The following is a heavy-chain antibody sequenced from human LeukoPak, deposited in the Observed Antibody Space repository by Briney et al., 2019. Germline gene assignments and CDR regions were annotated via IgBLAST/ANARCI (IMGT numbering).Heavy chain of an antibody. CDR1: GFTFSSYS. Sequence: GGSLRLSCAASGFTFSSYSMNWVRQAPGKGLEWVSSISSSSSYIYYADSVKGRFTISRDNAKNSLYLQMNSLRAEDTAVYYCARDLTGYWFDPWGQGTLVTVSS. CDR3: ARDLTGYWFDP. CDR2: ISSSSSYI. V-gene: IGHV3-21*01. J-gene: IGHJ5*02. D-gene: IGHD1-14*01.